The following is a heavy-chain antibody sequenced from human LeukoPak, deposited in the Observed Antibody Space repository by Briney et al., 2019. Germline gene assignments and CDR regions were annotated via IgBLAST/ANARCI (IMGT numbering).Heavy chain of an antibody. CDR1: GYTFTGYY. D-gene: IGHD3-10*01. Sequence: GASVKVSCKASGYTFTGYYMHWVRQAPGQGLEWMGWINPNSGGTNYAQKFQGRVTMTRDTSISTAYMELSRLRSDDTAVYYRAXXXXXASGSYRGYYMDVWGKGTTVTVSS. CDR3: AXXXXXASGSYRGYYMDV. CDR2: INPNSGGT. V-gene: IGHV1-2*02. J-gene: IGHJ6*03.